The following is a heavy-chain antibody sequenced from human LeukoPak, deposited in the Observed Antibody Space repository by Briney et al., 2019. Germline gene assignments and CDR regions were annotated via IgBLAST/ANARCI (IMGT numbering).Heavy chain of an antibody. V-gene: IGHV3-7*01. D-gene: IGHD2-8*01. CDR2: IKQDGSEK. CDR3: ARAKAGFYYRTSSSYYLDH. CDR1: GFTFSSYW. J-gene: IGHJ4*02. Sequence: GGSLRLSCAASGFTFSSYWMSWVRQAPGKGLEWVANIKQDGSEKYYVDSVKGRFTISRDNAKNSLYLQMNSLRAEDTAVYFCARAKAGFYYRTSSSYYLDHWGQGALVTVFS.